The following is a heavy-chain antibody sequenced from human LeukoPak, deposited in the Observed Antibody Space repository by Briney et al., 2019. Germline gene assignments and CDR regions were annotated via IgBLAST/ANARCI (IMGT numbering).Heavy chain of an antibody. CDR2: INPNSGGT. Sequence: GASVKVSCKASGYTFTGYYMHWVRQAPGQGLEWMGWINPNSGGTNYAQKFQGRVTMTRDTSISTAYMELSRLRSDDTAVYYCAKDPNIVVVPAAIHWFDPWGQGTLVTVSS. D-gene: IGHD2-2*01. V-gene: IGHV1-2*02. CDR1: GYTFTGYY. CDR3: AKDPNIVVVPAAIHWFDP. J-gene: IGHJ5*02.